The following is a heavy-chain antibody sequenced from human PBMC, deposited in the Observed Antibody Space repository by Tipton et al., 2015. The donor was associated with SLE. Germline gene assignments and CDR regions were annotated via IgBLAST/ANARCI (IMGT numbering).Heavy chain of an antibody. CDR1: GFTFSSSW. D-gene: IGHD6-13*01. CDR3: VRRAAGTTTIQFDP. J-gene: IGHJ5*02. V-gene: IGHV3-52*01. Sequence: GSLRLSCAASGFTFSSSWMHWVCQAPEKGLEWVADIKCDGSEKYYVDSVKGRLTISRDNAKNSLYLQVNSLRAEDMTVYYCVRRAAGTTTIQFDPWGQGTLVTVSS. CDR2: IKCDGSEK.